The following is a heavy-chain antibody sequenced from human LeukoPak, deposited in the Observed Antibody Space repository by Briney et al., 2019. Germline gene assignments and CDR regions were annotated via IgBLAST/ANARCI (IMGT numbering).Heavy chain of an antibody. CDR2: IYYSGTT. J-gene: IGHJ4*02. CDR3: ARQGSYQDY. CDR1: GGSISSYY. V-gene: IGHV4-59*01. D-gene: IGHD3-16*02. Sequence: SETLSLTCTASGGSISSYYWSWIRQPPGKGLEWIGYIYYSGTTNYNPSLKSRVTISVDTSKNQFSLKLSSVTAADTAVYYCARQGSYQDYWGQGTLVTVSS.